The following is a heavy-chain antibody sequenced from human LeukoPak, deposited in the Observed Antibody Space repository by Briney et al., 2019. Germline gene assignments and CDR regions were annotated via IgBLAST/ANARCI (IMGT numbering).Heavy chain of an antibody. CDR3: TSITIFGDYAFDI. CDR1: GFTVSSNY. V-gene: IGHV3-53*01. D-gene: IGHD3-3*01. Sequence: GGSLRLSCAASGFTVSSNYMSWVRQAPGKGLEWVSVIYSGGSTYYADSVKGRFTISRDNSKNTLYLQMKSLRAEDTAVYYCTSITIFGDYAFDIWGQGTMVTVSS. J-gene: IGHJ3*02. CDR2: IYSGGST.